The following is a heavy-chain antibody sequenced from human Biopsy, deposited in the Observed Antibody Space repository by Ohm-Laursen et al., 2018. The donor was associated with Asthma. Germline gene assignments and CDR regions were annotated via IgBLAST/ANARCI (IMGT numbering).Heavy chain of an antibody. J-gene: IGHJ4*02. Sequence: SLRLSCTASGFTFDDYGMSWVRQAPGKGLDWVSGINWNGGSTGYADSVKGRFTISRDNAKNSLYLQMNSLRAEDTALYYCAKVAYRSGYMFFDSWGQGTLVTVSS. D-gene: IGHD6-19*01. CDR3: AKVAYRSGYMFFDS. CDR2: INWNGGST. CDR1: GFTFDDYG. V-gene: IGHV3-20*04.